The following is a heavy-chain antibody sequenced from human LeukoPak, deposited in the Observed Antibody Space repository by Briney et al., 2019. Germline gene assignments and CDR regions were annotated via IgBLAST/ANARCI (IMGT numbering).Heavy chain of an antibody. CDR3: ARDHLGYCSSISCYKVDAFDI. V-gene: IGHV1-18*01. J-gene: IGHJ3*02. D-gene: IGHD2-2*02. CDR2: ISAYNGNT. CDR1: GYTFTSYG. Sequence: ASVKVSCKASGYTFTSYGISWVRQAPGQGLEWMGWISAYNGNTNYAQKLQGRVTMTTDTSTSTAYMELRSLRSDDTAVYYCARDHLGYCSSISCYKVDAFDIWGQGTMVTVSS.